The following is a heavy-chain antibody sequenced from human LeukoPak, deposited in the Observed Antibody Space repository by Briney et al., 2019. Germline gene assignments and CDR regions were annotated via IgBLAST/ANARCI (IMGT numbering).Heavy chain of an antibody. CDR3: ARELDGLLLWFGELRLSYYFDY. D-gene: IGHD3-10*01. CDR1: GDSVSSNSAA. Sequence: SQTLSLTCAISGDSVSSNSAAWNWIRQSPSRGLEWLGRTYYRSKWYNDYAVSVKSRITINPDTSKNQFSLQLNSVTPEDTAVYYCARELDGLLLWFGELRLSYYFDYWGQGTLVTVSS. CDR2: TYYRSKWYN. J-gene: IGHJ4*02. V-gene: IGHV6-1*01.